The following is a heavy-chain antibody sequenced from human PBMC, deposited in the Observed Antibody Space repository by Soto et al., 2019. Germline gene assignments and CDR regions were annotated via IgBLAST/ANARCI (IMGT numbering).Heavy chain of an antibody. CDR2: IYYSGST. D-gene: IGHD5-12*01. Sequence: SETLSLTCTVSGGSISSYYWSWIRQPPGKGLEWIGYIYYSGSTNYNPSLKSRVTISVDTSKNQFSLKLSSVTAADTAVYYCARDSGLYSGYDSYYYYGMDVWGQGTTVTVSS. V-gene: IGHV4-59*01. CDR1: GGSISSYY. CDR3: ARDSGLYSGYDSYYYYGMDV. J-gene: IGHJ6*02.